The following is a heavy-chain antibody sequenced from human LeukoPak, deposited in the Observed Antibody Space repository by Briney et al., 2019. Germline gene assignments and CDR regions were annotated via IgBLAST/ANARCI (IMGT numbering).Heavy chain of an antibody. Sequence: GGSLRLSCAASGFTFDDYAMHWVRQAPGKGLEWVSLISGDGGSTYYADSVKGRFTISRVNSKNSLYLQMNSLRTEDTALYYCAKRDKYSSSLDYWGQGTLVTVSS. CDR1: GFTFDDYA. J-gene: IGHJ4*02. CDR3: AKRDKYSSSLDY. V-gene: IGHV3-43*02. D-gene: IGHD6-13*01. CDR2: ISGDGGST.